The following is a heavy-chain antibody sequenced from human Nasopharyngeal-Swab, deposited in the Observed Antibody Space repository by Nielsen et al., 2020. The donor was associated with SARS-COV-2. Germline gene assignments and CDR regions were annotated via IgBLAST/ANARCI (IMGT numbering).Heavy chain of an antibody. Sequence: ALVKVSCKVSGYTLTELSMHWVRQAPGKGLEWMGGFDPEDGETIYAQKFQGRVTMTEDTSTDTAYMELSSLRSEDTAVYYCATGDPTTYWYFDLWGRGTLVTVSS. CDR1: GYTLTELS. CDR3: ATGDPTTYWYFDL. J-gene: IGHJ2*01. V-gene: IGHV1-24*01. D-gene: IGHD4-17*01. CDR2: FDPEDGET.